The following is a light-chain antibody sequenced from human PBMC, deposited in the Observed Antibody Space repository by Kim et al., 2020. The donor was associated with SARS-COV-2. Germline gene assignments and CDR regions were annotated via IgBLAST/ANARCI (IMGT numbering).Light chain of an antibody. V-gene: IGKV3-11*01. J-gene: IGKJ4*01. Sequence: PGERATLSCRASQSVRNYLAWYRQKPGQAPTLLIYDTDNRATGIPTRFSGSGSGTDFTLSISNLDPDDFAVYYCQQRSSWPLTFGGGTKVDI. CDR3: QQRSSWPLT. CDR1: QSVRNY. CDR2: DTD.